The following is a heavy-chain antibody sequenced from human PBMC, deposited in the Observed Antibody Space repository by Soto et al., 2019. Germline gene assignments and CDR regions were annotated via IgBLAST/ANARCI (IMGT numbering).Heavy chain of an antibody. CDR3: TRLYDYSNYYYYYGMDV. J-gene: IGHJ6*02. V-gene: IGHV3-73*01. Sequence: GGSLRLSCAASGFTFSGSAMHWVRRASGKGLEWVGRIRSKANSYATAYAASVKGRFTISRDDSKNTAYLQMNSLKTEDTAVYYCTRLYDYSNYYYYYGMDVWGQGTTVTVSS. D-gene: IGHD4-4*01. CDR1: GFTFSGSA. CDR2: IRSKANSYAT.